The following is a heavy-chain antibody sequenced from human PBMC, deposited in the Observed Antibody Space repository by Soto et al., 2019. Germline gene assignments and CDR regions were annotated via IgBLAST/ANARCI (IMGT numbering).Heavy chain of an antibody. D-gene: IGHD1-1*01. Sequence: PSETLSLTCTVSGGSISSYYWSWIRQPPGKGLEWIGYIYYSGSTNYNPSLKSRVTISVDTSKNQFSLKLSSVTAADTAVYYCARVVHPLAILGRLDPWGEGTMVTVSS. J-gene: IGHJ5*02. CDR2: IYYSGST. CDR3: ARVVHPLAILGRLDP. V-gene: IGHV4-59*01. CDR1: GGSISSYY.